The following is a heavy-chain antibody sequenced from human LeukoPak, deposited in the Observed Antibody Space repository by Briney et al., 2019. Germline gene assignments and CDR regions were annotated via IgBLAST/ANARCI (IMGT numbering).Heavy chain of an antibody. J-gene: IGHJ5*01. D-gene: IGHD3-22*01. CDR3: AKDRPNFHENSGHYYRRDGDS. CDR1: GFTFYMYA. Sequence: GGSLTLSCQASGFTFYMYAMSWVRQAPGKGLEWVASMCGTAGCAFYPDSVKGRFTISRDNSKNVLYLRMNSLTAENPAIYFCAKDRPNFHENSGHYYRRDGDSWGQGTLVTVSS. CDR2: MCGTAGCA. V-gene: IGHV3-23*01.